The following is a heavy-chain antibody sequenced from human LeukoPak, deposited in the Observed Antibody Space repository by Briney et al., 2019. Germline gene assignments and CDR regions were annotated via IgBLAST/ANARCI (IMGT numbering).Heavy chain of an antibody. CDR2: IKSKTDGGTT. CDR1: GFTFSNAW. V-gene: IGHV3-15*01. D-gene: IGHD5-12*01. CDR3: TTVATITEASEFDY. J-gene: IGHJ4*02. Sequence: GGSLRLSCAASGFTFSNAWMSWVRQAPGKGLERVGRIKSKTDGGTTDYAAPVKGRFTISRDDSKNTLYLQMNSLKTEDTAVYYCTTVATITEASEFDYWGQGTLVTVSS.